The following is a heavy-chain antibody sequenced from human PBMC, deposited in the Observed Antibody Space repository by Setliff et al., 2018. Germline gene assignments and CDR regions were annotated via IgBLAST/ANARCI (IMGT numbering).Heavy chain of an antibody. V-gene: IGHV3-11*01. CDR1: GFTFSNYY. D-gene: IGHD2-2*01. J-gene: IGHJ4*02. Sequence: PGGSLRLSCAASGFTFSNYYMTWIRQAPGKGLEWVSYISSSSSTIYYADSVRGRFAISRDNSKSTVYLQMNILGAEDTAVYYCAKGGGSNYASHYFDHWGQGTLVTVSS. CDR2: ISSSSSTI. CDR3: AKGGGSNYASHYFDH.